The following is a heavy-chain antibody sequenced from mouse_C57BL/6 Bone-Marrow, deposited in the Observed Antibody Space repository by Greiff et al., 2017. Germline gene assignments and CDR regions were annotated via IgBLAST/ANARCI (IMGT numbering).Heavy chain of an antibody. V-gene: IGHV1-55*01. Sequence: VQLQQPGAELVKPGASVKMSCKASGYTFTSYWITWVKQRPGQGLEWIGDIDPGRGSTNYNEKFKSKATLTVDTSSSTSYMQLISHTSEDSAVYDVASRGLPYCYDYSKDYCGQGTSVTVSS. CDR3: ASRGLPYCYDYSKDY. CDR1: GYTFTSYW. CDR2: IDPGRGST. D-gene: IGHD2-12*01. J-gene: IGHJ4*01.